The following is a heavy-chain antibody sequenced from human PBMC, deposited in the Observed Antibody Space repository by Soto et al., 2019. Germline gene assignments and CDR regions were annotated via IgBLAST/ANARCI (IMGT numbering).Heavy chain of an antibody. CDR1: GYTFITYG. CDR3: ARDRPTSSIRARDYYYAMDV. J-gene: IGHJ6*02. V-gene: IGHV1-18*01. D-gene: IGHD6-6*01. Sequence: QVQLVQSGAEVKKPGASVKVSCKASGYTFITYGISWVRQAPGQGLEWMGWISSYNGNTNYAQKLQGRVTMTTDTSTTTAYMELRSLRADDTAVYYCARDRPTSSIRARDYYYAMDVWGQATTCTDAS. CDR2: ISSYNGNT.